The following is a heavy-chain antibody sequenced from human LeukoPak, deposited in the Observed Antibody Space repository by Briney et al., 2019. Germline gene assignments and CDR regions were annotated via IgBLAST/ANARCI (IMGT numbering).Heavy chain of an antibody. Sequence: PSETLPLTCAVSGGSISRGGYSWSWIRQPPGKGLEWIGYIYHSGSTYYNPSLKSRVTISVDRSKNQFSLKLSSVTAADTAVYYCASYGSGSYSFDYWGQGTLVTVSS. J-gene: IGHJ4*02. CDR3: ASYGSGSYSFDY. V-gene: IGHV4-30-2*01. D-gene: IGHD3-10*01. CDR2: IYHSGST. CDR1: GGSISRGGYS.